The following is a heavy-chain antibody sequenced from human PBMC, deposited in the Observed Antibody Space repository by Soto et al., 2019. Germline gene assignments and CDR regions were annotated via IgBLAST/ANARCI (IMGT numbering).Heavy chain of an antibody. CDR3: AKDLAHYDILTGYPNWFDP. CDR2: ISGSGGST. V-gene: IGHV3-23*01. J-gene: IGHJ5*02. D-gene: IGHD3-9*01. Sequence: GGSLRLSCAASGFTFSSYAMSWVRQAPGKGLEWVSAISGSGGSTYYADSVKGRFTISRDNSKNTLYLQMNSLRAEDTAVYYCAKDLAHYDILTGYPNWFDPWGQGTLVTVSS. CDR1: GFTFSSYA.